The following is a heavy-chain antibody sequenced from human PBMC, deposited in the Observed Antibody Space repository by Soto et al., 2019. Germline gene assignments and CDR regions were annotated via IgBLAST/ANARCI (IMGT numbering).Heavy chain of an antibody. CDR3: AKDRPWGTVTTFGDD. CDR2: ISASGASA. V-gene: IGHV3-23*01. Sequence: ELQLLASGGGLVQPGGSVRLSCANSGFTVSSYAMIWVRQAPGMGMEWVSGISASGASAYYADSVKGRFTISRDNSKTTLYLQVNSLRAEDTAIYYYAKDRPWGTVTTFGDDWGQGTLLTVSS. J-gene: IGHJ4*02. CDR1: GFTVSSYA. D-gene: IGHD4-17*01.